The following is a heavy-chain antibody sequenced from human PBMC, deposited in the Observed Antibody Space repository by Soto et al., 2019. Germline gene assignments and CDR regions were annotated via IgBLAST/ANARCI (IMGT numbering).Heavy chain of an antibody. J-gene: IGHJ4*02. Sequence: GGSLRLSCAASGFTFSSYSMNWVRQAPGKGLEWVSSISSSSSYIYYADSVKGRFTISRDNAKNSLYLQMNSLRAEDTAVYYCARDLSSIGDYEAHYFDYWGQGTLVTVSS. CDR1: GFTFSSYS. D-gene: IGHD4-17*01. CDR3: ARDLSSIGDYEAHYFDY. V-gene: IGHV3-21*01. CDR2: ISSSSSYI.